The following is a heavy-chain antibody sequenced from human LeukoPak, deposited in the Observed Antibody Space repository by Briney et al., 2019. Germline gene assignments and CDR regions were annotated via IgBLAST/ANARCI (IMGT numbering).Heavy chain of an antibody. CDR3: ARAFQYGSGTHPFSL. CDR2: ISDGGGT. D-gene: IGHD3-10*01. Sequence: GGSLRLSCAASGFSVSNNYMTWVRQAPGKGLEWVSVISDGGGTFYADSVKGRFTISRDNFKNTLYLQMNSLRVDDTTVYYCARAFQYGSGTHPFSLWGQGTLVTVSS. V-gene: IGHV3-66*01. J-gene: IGHJ4*02. CDR1: GFSVSNNY.